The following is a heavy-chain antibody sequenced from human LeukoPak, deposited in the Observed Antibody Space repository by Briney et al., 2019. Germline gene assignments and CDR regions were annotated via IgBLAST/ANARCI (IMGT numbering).Heavy chain of an antibody. V-gene: IGHV1-2*02. Sequence: ASVKVSCKASGYTFTVYYIHWVRQAPGQGLEWMGWINPNSGGTNYAQKFQGRVTMTRDTSISTAYMELSRLRSDDTAVYYCARDHYYYDSSGHLYYFDYWGQGTLVTVSS. CDR2: INPNSGGT. D-gene: IGHD3-22*01. J-gene: IGHJ4*02. CDR3: ARDHYYYDSSGHLYYFDY. CDR1: GYTFTVYY.